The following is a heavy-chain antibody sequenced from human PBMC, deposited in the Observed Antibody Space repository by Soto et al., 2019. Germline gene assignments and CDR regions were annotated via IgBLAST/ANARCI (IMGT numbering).Heavy chain of an antibody. CDR3: ASGIVMDY. CDR1: GFTFSNYW. V-gene: IGHV3-7*01. J-gene: IGHJ4*01. Sequence: EAQLVESGGGLVQPGGSLRLSCVTSGFTFSNYWVTWVRQAPGKGLEWVANIKEDGGEKYYGDSVKGRFTGSRDNARKSVFLELNSLRAEDTAVDFCASGIVMDYGGHGTLFTFSS. CDR2: IKEDGGEK. D-gene: IGHD1-26*01.